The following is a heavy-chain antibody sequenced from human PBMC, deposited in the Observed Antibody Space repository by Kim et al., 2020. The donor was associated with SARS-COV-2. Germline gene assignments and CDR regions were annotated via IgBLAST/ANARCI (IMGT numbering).Heavy chain of an antibody. CDR3: ARGGTLGGYYGMDV. CDR1: GFTVSTNY. CDR2: IYTGGTT. V-gene: IGHV3-53*01. J-gene: IGHJ6*02. Sequence: GGSLRLSCAASGFTVSTNYMNWVRQAPGKGLEWVSIIYTGGTTDYAASVKGRFTISRDNSKNTIFLQMNSLRAEDTAVYYCARGGTLGGYYGMDVWGQGTTVTVSS. D-gene: IGHD3-16*01.